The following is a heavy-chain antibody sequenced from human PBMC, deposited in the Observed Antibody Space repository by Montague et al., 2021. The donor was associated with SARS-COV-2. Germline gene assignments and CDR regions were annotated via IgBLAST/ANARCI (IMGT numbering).Heavy chain of an antibody. CDR3: ARESGNDFWSGYYTGDFDY. J-gene: IGHJ4*02. Sequence: SLRLSFSASGFTFSSYEMNWVRQAPGKGLEWVSYISSSGSAIYYADSVKGRFTISRDNAKNSLYLQMNSLRAEDTAVYYCARESGNDFWSGYYTGDFDYWGQGTLVTVSS. CDR2: ISSSGSAI. D-gene: IGHD3-3*01. CDR1: GFTFSSYE. V-gene: IGHV3-48*03.